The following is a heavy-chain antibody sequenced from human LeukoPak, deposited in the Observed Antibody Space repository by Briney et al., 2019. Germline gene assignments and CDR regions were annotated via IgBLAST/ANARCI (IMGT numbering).Heavy chain of an antibody. V-gene: IGHV3-23*01. D-gene: IGHD4-17*01. CDR3: VRISTVTANFDY. J-gene: IGHJ4*02. CDR2: ICGSEGCT. Sequence: GGSLRLSCAASGFTFSSYEMNWVRQAPGKVLEWVSSICGSEGCTYYADSVTGRFTMSRDNSKNTLYLQMTSLRAEDTAVYYCVRISTVTANFDYWGQGTLVTVSS. CDR1: GFTFSSYE.